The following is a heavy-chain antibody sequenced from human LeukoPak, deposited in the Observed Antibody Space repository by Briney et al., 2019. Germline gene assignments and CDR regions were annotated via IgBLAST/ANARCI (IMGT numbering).Heavy chain of an antibody. J-gene: IGHJ4*02. D-gene: IGHD4-17*01. CDR2: ITSSSKYI. V-gene: IGHV3-21*01. CDR3: AREGGGHIHDYGDYAVSY. Sequence: PGGSLRLSCAASGFTFSTYSMNWVRQAPGKGLEWVSSITSSSKYIYYGDSVKGRFTISRDNAKNSLYLQMNSLRAEDTAVYYCAREGGGHIHDYGDYAVSYWGQGTLVTVSS. CDR1: GFTFSTYS.